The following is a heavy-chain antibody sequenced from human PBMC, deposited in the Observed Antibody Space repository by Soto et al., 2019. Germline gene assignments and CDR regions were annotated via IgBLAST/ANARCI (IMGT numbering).Heavy chain of an antibody. Sequence: EVQLVESGGDLVQPGGSLRLSCAASGFALGDYWMSWVRQAPGKGLEGVANIKQDGSEKYYVDSVKGRFTISRDNAKNSLYLQMNSLRVEDTAVYYCARATSVDAYWGQGTLVTVSS. CDR1: GFALGDYW. V-gene: IGHV3-7*01. CDR2: IKQDGSEK. CDR3: ARATSVDAY. D-gene: IGHD5-12*01. J-gene: IGHJ4*02.